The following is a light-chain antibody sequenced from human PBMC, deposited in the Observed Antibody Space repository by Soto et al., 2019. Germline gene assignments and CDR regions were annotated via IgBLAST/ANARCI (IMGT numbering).Light chain of an antibody. CDR2: DAS. J-gene: IGKJ1*01. CDR3: QQSYSTPPWT. V-gene: IGKV3-20*01. CDR1: QSIRSNY. Sequence: EIVLTQSPGTLSLSPGERAPLSCMASQSIRSNYVAWYQQKPGQAPRLLIYDASNRATGIPARFSGSGSGTDFTLTISSLQPEDFATYFCQQSYSTPPWTFGQGTKVDIK.